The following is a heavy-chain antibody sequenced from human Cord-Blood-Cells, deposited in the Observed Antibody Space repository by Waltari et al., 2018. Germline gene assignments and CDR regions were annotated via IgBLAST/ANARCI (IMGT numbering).Heavy chain of an antibody. V-gene: IGHV4-59*08. D-gene: IGHD4-17*01. CDR3: ARGGDYWFDP. Sequence: QVQLQESGPGLVKPSETLSLTCTVSGGSISSYYWSWIRQPPGKGLEWIGYIYYSGSTNYNPSLKRRVTISVDTSKNQFSLKLSSVTAADTAVYYCARGGDYWFDPWGQGTLVTVSS. CDR2: IYYSGST. J-gene: IGHJ5*02. CDR1: GGSISSYY.